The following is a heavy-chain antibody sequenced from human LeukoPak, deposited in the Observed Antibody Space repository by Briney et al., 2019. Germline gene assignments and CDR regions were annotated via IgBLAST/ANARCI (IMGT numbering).Heavy chain of an antibody. CDR2: IPYDGSNK. CDR3: AKEGIAIIGDAFDI. V-gene: IGHV3-30*02. Sequence: GGSLRLSCAASGFTFSSYGMHWVRQAPGKGREWLPLIPYDGSNKYYADSVKGRFTISRDNSKNTLYLQMNSLRAEDTAVYYCAKEGIAIIGDAFDIWGQGTMVTVSS. CDR1: GFTFSSYG. D-gene: IGHD6-13*01. J-gene: IGHJ3*02.